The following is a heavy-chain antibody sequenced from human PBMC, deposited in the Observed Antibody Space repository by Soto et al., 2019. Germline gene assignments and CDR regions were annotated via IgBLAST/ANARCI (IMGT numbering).Heavy chain of an antibody. V-gene: IGHV1-69*13. J-gene: IGHJ5*02. CDR2: IIPIFGTA. Sequence: GASVKVSCKASGGTFSSYAISWVRQAPGQGLEWMGGIIPIFGTANYAQKLQGRVTITADESTSTAYMELSSLRSEDTAVYYCAREGLVAAPTPYRWFDPWGQGTLVTVSS. D-gene: IGHD2-15*01. CDR1: GGTFSSYA. CDR3: AREGLVAAPTPYRWFDP.